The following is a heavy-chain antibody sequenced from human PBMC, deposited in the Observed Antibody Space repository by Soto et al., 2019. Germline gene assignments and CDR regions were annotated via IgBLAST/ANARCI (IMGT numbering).Heavy chain of an antibody. Sequence: PGGSLRLSCAASGFPFSSYAMSWVRQAPGKGLEWVSAISGSGGSTYYADSVKGRFTISRDNSKNTLYLQMNSLRAEDTAVYYCAKAGYDYVWGSYRFSADYYGMDVWGQGTTVTVSS. V-gene: IGHV3-23*01. CDR3: AKAGYDYVWGSYRFSADYYGMDV. D-gene: IGHD3-16*02. CDR2: ISGSGGST. CDR1: GFPFSSYA. J-gene: IGHJ6*02.